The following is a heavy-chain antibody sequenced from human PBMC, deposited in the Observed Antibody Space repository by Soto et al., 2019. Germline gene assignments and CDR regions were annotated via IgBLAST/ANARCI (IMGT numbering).Heavy chain of an antibody. V-gene: IGHV1-69*01. CDR1: GGTFSSYA. CDR2: IIPIFGTA. J-gene: IGHJ5*02. D-gene: IGHD6-13*01. Sequence: QVQLVQSGAEVKKPGSSVKVSCKASGGTFSSYAISWVRQAPGQGLEWMGGIIPIFGTATYAQKFQGRVTITSDESTRTAYMELSSLRSEDTAVYYCAREQYSSSWYRYWFDPWGQGTLVTVSS. CDR3: AREQYSSSWYRYWFDP.